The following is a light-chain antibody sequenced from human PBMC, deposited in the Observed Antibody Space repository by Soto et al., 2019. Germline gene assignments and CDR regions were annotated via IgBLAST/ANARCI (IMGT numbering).Light chain of an antibody. J-gene: IGLJ1*01. CDR2: DVI. V-gene: IGLV2-11*01. Sequence: SLLTKPRSVYGAAGESVSTSYHRTSSDVGNYNYVSWYQQHPGKAPKVMIYDVIKRPSGVPDRFSGSKSGNVASLTIFGLQAEDEADYYCCSYAGSYSYVFGTGTQLTVL. CDR3: CSYAGSYSYV. CDR1: SSDVGNYNY.